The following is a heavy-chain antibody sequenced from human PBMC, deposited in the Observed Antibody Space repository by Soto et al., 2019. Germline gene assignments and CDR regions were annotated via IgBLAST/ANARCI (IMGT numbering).Heavy chain of an antibody. D-gene: IGHD3-9*01. V-gene: IGHV4-39*01. CDR3: APFDWWTPY. CDR1: GGSISSSSYY. J-gene: IGHJ4*02. CDR2: IYYSGST. Sequence: QLQLQESGPGLVKPSETLSLTCTVSGGSISSSSYYWGWIRQPPGKGLEWIGSIYYSGSTYYNPSPQSRVTISVDTSKNQFSLKLSSVTAADTAVYYCAPFDWWTPYWGQGTLVTVSS.